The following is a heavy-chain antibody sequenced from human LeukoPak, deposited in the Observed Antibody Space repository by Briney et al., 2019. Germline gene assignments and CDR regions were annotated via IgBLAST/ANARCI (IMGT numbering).Heavy chain of an antibody. CDR1: GFTFSSYG. J-gene: IGHJ4*02. CDR3: AKDRLPLERGYFDY. V-gene: IGHV3-30*18. CDR2: ISYDGSNK. D-gene: IGHD1-1*01. Sequence: GGSLRLSCAASGFTFSSYGMHWVRQAPGKGLEWVAVISYDGSNKYYADSVKGRFTTSRDNSKNTLYLQMNSLRAEDTAVYYCAKDRLPLERGYFDYWGQGTLVTVSS.